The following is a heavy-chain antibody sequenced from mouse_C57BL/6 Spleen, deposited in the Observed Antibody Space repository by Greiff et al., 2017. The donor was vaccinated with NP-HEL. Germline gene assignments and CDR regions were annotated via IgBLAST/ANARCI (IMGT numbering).Heavy chain of an antibody. J-gene: IGHJ4*01. CDR2: ISSGGSYT. CDR3: ARQLYNQPNYYAMDY. Sequence: EVKVVESGGDLVKPGGSLKLSCAASGFTFSSYGMSWVRQTPDKRLEWVATISSGGSYTYYPDSVKGRFTISRDNAKNTLYLQMSSLKSEDTAMYYCARQLYNQPNYYAMDYWGQGTSVTVSS. CDR1: GFTFSSYG. V-gene: IGHV5-6*01. D-gene: IGHD1-3*01.